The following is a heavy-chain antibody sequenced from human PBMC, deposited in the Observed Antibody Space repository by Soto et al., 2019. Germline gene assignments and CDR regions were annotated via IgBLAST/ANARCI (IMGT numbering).Heavy chain of an antibody. J-gene: IGHJ3*02. D-gene: IGHD4-17*01. Sequence: GGSLRLSCAASGFTFSSYAMHWVRQAPGKGLEYVSAISSNGGSTYYANSVKGRFTISRDNSKNTLYLQMGSLRAEDMAVYYCARDRENDYGDYLDAFDIWGQGTMVTVSS. CDR1: GFTFSSYA. CDR2: ISSNGGST. CDR3: ARDRENDYGDYLDAFDI. V-gene: IGHV3-64*01.